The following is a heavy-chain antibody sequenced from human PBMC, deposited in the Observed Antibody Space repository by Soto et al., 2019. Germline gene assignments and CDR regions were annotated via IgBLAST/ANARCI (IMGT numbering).Heavy chain of an antibody. V-gene: IGHV3-23*01. CDR3: AKISASGGVAGTMPGAHFDY. D-gene: IGHD6-19*01. CDR1: GFTFSSYA. Sequence: VQLLESGGGLVQPGGSLRLSCAASGFTFSSYAMSWVRQAPGKGLEWVSAISGSGGSTYYADSVKGRFTISRDNSKNTLYLQMNSLRAEDTAVYYCAKISASGGVAGTMPGAHFDYWGQGTLVTVSS. CDR2: ISGSGGST. J-gene: IGHJ4*02.